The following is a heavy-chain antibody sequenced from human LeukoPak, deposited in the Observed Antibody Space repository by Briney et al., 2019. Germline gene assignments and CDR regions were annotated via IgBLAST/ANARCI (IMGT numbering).Heavy chain of an antibody. CDR3: ARWALYSGLFYIDS. D-gene: IGHD1-26*01. Sequence: GGSLRLSCAASGFTFSSYWMTWVRQAPGKGLEWVANIKQDGGESYYVDSVKGRFTISRDNAKNSLYLQMNSLRAEDTAVYYCARWALYSGLFYIDSWGQGTLVTVSS. CDR1: GFTFSSYW. V-gene: IGHV3-7*01. CDR2: IKQDGGES. J-gene: IGHJ4*02.